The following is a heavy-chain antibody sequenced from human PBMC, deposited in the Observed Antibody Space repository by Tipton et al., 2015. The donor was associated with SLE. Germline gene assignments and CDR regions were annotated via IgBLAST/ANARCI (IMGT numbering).Heavy chain of an antibody. CDR2: INHSGST. Sequence: TLSLTCAVYGGSFSGYYWSWIRQPPGKGLEWIGEINHSGSTNYNPSLKSRVTISVDTSKNQFSLKLSSVTAADTAVYYCAREKPGYYYSYMDAWGKGTTVTVSS. CDR1: GGSFSGYY. CDR3: AREKPGYYYSYMDA. V-gene: IGHV4-34*01. J-gene: IGHJ6*03.